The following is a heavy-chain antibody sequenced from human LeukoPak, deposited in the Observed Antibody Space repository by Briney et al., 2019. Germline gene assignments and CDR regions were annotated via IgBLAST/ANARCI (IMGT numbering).Heavy chain of an antibody. CDR3: VRQRGSSGTINHFDP. CDR1: GYSFTTYW. J-gene: IGHJ5*02. Sequence: ESLKISCETSGYSFTTYWIVWVRQMPGTGLEWVGAIYPDDSDSRYSPSFQGQVVISADRSIRTAYLQWNSLKTSDTAMYYCVRQRGSSGTINHFDPWGQGTLVTVSS. D-gene: IGHD3-10*01. CDR2: IYPDDSDS. V-gene: IGHV5-51*01.